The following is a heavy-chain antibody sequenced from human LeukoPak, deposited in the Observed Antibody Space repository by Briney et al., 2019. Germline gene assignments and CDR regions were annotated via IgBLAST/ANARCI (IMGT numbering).Heavy chain of an antibody. CDR1: GFTFSSYS. V-gene: IGHV3-48*01. D-gene: IGHD3-16*02. CDR2: ISSSSSTI. CDR3: AREGGTIEIGEFDY. Sequence: PGGSLRLSCAASGFTFSSYSMNWVRQAPGKGLEWVSYISSSSSTIYYADSVKGRFTISRDNAKNSLYLQMSSLRAEDTAVYYCAREGGTIEIGEFDYWGQGTLVTVSS. J-gene: IGHJ4*02.